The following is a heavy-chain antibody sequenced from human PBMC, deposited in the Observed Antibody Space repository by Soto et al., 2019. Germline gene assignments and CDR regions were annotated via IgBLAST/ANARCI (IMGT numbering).Heavy chain of an antibody. CDR1: GGSISSGGYY. CDR2: IYYSGST. CDR3: ARVRTRLWFGELFSGELDY. V-gene: IGHV4-31*03. J-gene: IGHJ4*02. D-gene: IGHD3-10*01. Sequence: SETLSLTCTVSGGSISSGGYYWSWIRQHPGKGLEWIGYIYYSGSTYYNPSLKSRVTISVDTSKNQFSLKLSSVTAADTAVYYCARVRTRLWFGELFSGELDYWGQGTLVTVSS.